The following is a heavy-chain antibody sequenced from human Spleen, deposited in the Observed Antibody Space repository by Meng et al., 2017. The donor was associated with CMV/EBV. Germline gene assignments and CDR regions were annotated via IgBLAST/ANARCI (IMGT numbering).Heavy chain of an antibody. D-gene: IGHD3-10*01. Sequence: SETLSLTCTVSGGSISSSGYYWGWIRQPPGKGLEWIGSIYYSGSTYYHPSLKSRVTISVDTSKNQFSLKLSSVTAADTAVYYCARDSSVDYYYFGMDVWGQGTSVTVS. V-gene: IGHV4-39*07. J-gene: IGHJ6*02. CDR1: GGSISSSGYY. CDR2: IYYSGST. CDR3: ARDSSVDYYYFGMDV.